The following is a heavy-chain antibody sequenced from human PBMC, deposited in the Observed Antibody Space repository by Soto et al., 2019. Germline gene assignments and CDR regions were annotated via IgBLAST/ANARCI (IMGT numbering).Heavy chain of an antibody. J-gene: IGHJ5*02. CDR2: IYYTGTH. D-gene: IGHD3-22*01. CDR3: ARDRDRHSSGLPSFDP. CDR1: GGSVSNYY. Sequence: SETLSLTCSVSGGSVSNYYWSWVRQPPGKRLEWFGYIYYTGTHDYNPSLRGRATISVDTSKDQFSLKLTSVTAADTAVYYCARDRDRHSSGLPSFDPWGQGILVTVS. V-gene: IGHV4-59*02.